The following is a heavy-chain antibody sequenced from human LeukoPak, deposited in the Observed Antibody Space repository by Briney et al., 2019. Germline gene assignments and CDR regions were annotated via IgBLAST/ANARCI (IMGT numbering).Heavy chain of an antibody. D-gene: IGHD4-17*01. J-gene: IGHJ4*02. V-gene: IGHV3-15*04. Sequence: GGSLRLSCVASGFTFSNVWMNWVRQAPGKGLEWVGRIETKTDGGTTDYAAPVKGRFTISRDDSKNTLYLQMNSLKTEDTAVYYCAKDLRATVYMHYWGQGTLVTVSS. CDR1: GFTFSNVW. CDR3: AKDLRATVYMHY. CDR2: IETKTDGGTT.